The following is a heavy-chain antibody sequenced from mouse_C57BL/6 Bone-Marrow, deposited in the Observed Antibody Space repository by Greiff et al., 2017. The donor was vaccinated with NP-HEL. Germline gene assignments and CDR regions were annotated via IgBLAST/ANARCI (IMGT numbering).Heavy chain of an antibody. J-gene: IGHJ2*01. Sequence: QVQLQQSGPELVKPGASVKISCKASGYTFTDYYINWVKQRPGQGLEWIGWIFPGSGSTYYNEKFKGKATLTVDKSSSTAYMLLRSLTSEDSAVYFCARSTDYYGSSSDYWGQGTTLTVSS. CDR2: IFPGSGST. CDR3: ARSTDYYGSSSDY. CDR1: GYTFTDYY. D-gene: IGHD1-1*01. V-gene: IGHV1-75*01.